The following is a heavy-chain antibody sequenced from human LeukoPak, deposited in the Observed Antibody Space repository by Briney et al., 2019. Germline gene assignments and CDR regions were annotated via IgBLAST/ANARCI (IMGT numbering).Heavy chain of an antibody. D-gene: IGHD6-19*01. J-gene: IGHJ1*01. CDR1: GFTFSSYT. CDR2: ISYDGSNK. CDR3: ARDSGWYRGYFQH. Sequence: GGSLRPSCAASGFTFSSYTIHWVRQAPGKGLEWVAVISYDGSNKYFADSVKGRFTISRDNSKNTLYLQMNSLRAEDTAVYYCARDSGWYRGYFQHWGQGTLVTVSS. V-gene: IGHV3-30*04.